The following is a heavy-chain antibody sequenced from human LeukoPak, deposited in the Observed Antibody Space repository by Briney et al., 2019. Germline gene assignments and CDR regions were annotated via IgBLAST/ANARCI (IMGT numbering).Heavy chain of an antibody. CDR1: GGSISSYY. D-gene: IGHD3-10*01. CDR2: IYYSGST. CDR3: ARDLEDYYGSGSSKSSFDY. J-gene: IGHJ4*02. Sequence: SETLSLTCTVSGGSISSYYWSWIRQPPGKGLEWIGYIYYSGSTNYSPSLKSRVTISVDTSKNQFSLKLSSVTAADTAVYYCARDLEDYYGSGSSKSSFDYWGQGTLVTVSS. V-gene: IGHV4-59*12.